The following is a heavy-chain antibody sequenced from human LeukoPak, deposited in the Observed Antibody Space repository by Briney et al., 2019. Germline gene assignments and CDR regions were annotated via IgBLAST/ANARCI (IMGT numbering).Heavy chain of an antibody. J-gene: IGHJ4*02. CDR2: ISSNGGST. CDR3: VKDAEDSSGYYRTPFDY. D-gene: IGHD3-22*01. CDR1: GFTFSSYA. Sequence: GGSLRLSCSASGFTFSSYAMHWVRQAPGKGLEYVSAISSNGGSTYYADSVKGRFTISRDNSKNTLYLQMSSLRAEDTSVYYCVKDAEDSSGYYRTPFDYWGQGTLVTVSS. V-gene: IGHV3-64D*06.